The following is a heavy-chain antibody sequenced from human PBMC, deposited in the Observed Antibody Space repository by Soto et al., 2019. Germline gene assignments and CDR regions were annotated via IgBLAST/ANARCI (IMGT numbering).Heavy chain of an antibody. V-gene: IGHV1-18*04. D-gene: IGHD1-7*01. J-gene: IGHJ4*02. Sequence: ASVKVSCKASGYNFAGSGFIWVRQAPGQGLEWMGWISANSGDTNYAQNLQGRVTMTTDTSTSTAYMELRSLTSDDTAVYYCARAGASNWNYVSSSSWGQGTLGTGS. CDR1: GYNFAGSG. CDR3: ARAGASNWNYVSSSS. CDR2: ISANSGDT.